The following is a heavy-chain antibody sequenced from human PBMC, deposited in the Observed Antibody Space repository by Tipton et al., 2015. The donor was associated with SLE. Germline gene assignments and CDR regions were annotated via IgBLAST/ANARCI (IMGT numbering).Heavy chain of an antibody. CDR3: AKGRGGGRYFDY. CDR1: GFTFGYYA. CDR2: VYSASRT. J-gene: IGHJ4*02. V-gene: IGHV3-23*03. Sequence: SLRLSCVASGFTFGYYAMGWVRQTPGKGLEWVSIVYSASRTYYVDSVKGRFIISRDDSKNTLYLQLNSLRAEDSAMYYCAKGRGGGRYFDYWGQGTLVTVSS. D-gene: IGHD2-15*01.